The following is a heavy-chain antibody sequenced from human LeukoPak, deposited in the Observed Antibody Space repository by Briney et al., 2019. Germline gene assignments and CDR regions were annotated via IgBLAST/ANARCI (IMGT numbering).Heavy chain of an antibody. V-gene: IGHV3-7*01. CDR2: IKKDGSEK. Sequence: GGSLRLSCAASGFTFSDYYMSWIRQAPGKGLEWVANIKKDGSEKSYVDSVKGRFTISRDNAKNSLYLQMNSLRAEDTAVFYCARYYYGSGTSFDPWGQGTLVTVSS. CDR1: GFTFSDYY. CDR3: ARYYYGSGTSFDP. J-gene: IGHJ5*02. D-gene: IGHD3-10*01.